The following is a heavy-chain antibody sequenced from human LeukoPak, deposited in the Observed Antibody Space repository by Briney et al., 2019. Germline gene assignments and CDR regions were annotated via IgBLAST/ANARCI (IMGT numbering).Heavy chain of an antibody. Sequence: SETLSLTCAVYGGSSSGYYWSWIRQPPGKGLEWIGEINHSGSTNYNPSLKSRVTISVDTSKNQFSLKLSSVTAADTAVYYCATRITGTTGGFDYWGQGTLVTVSS. CDR2: INHSGST. CDR1: GGSSSGYY. CDR3: ATRITGTTGGFDY. J-gene: IGHJ4*02. D-gene: IGHD1-7*01. V-gene: IGHV4-34*01.